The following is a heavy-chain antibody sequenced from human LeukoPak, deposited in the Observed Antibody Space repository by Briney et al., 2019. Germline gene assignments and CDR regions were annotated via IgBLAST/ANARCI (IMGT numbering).Heavy chain of an antibody. V-gene: IGHV4-30-4*01. CDR2: IYYSGST. Sequence: PSETLSLTCTVSGGSISSGDYYWSWIRQPPGKGLEWIGYIYYSGSTYYNPSLKSRVTISVDTSKNQFSLKLSSVTAADTAVYYCARAYTRCCSSTSCFRYGMDVWGQGTTVTVSS. J-gene: IGHJ6*02. D-gene: IGHD2-2*01. CDR3: ARAYTRCCSSTSCFRYGMDV. CDR1: GGSISSGDYY.